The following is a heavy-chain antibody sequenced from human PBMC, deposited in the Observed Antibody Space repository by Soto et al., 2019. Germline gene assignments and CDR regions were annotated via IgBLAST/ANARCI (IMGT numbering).Heavy chain of an antibody. D-gene: IGHD6-13*01. CDR2: ISGSGSST. J-gene: IGHJ4*02. CDR1: GFTFTGYA. V-gene: IGHV3-23*01. CDR3: AKSIIAAGTYHFDN. Sequence: GGSLRLSCAASGFTFTGYAMSWVRQAPGKGLEWVSGISGSGSSTDYADSVKGRFIISRDSSNNTVYLQMNSLTAEDTAMYYCAKSIIAAGTYHFDNWGQGALVTVSS.